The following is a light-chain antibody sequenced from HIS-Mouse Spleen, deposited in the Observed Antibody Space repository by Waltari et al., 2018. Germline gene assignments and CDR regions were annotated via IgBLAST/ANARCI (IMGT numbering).Light chain of an antibody. J-gene: IGLJ3*02. V-gene: IGLV1-47*01. Sequence: QSVLTQPPSASGSPGPRVTIPCSGSSPNIGSNYGYWYQQPPGTAPKLPIYRNNQRPSGVPDRFSGSKSGTSASLAISGLRSEDEADYYCAAWDDSLSGPVFGGGTKLTVL. CDR3: AAWDDSLSGPV. CDR2: RNN. CDR1: SPNIGSNY.